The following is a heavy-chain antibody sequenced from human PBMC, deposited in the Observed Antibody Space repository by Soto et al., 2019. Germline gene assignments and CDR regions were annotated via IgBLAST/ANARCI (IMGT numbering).Heavy chain of an antibody. Sequence: GGSLRLSCAASGFTFSSYGMHWVRQAPGKGLEWVAVISYDGSNKYYADSVKGRFTISRDNSKNTLYLQMNSLRAEDTAVYYCAKSLWSDYYGMDVWGQGTTVTVSS. CDR2: ISYDGSNK. D-gene: IGHD5-18*01. CDR3: AKSLWSDYYGMDV. V-gene: IGHV3-30*18. CDR1: GFTFSSYG. J-gene: IGHJ6*02.